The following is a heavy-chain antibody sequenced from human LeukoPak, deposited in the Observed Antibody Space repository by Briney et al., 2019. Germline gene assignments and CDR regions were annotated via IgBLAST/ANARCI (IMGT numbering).Heavy chain of an antibody. CDR2: ISDDGRIA. CDR1: GFTFSTYG. Sequence: GGSLRLSCVSSGFTFSTYGMHWVRQAPGKGLEWVGLISDDGRIAHYADSVKGRFTISRDNSKNTLYLQMNSLRTDDTAVYYCAKDSDSQGAFDIWGQGTMVTVSS. D-gene: IGHD3-10*01. CDR3: AKDSDSQGAFDI. V-gene: IGHV3-30*18. J-gene: IGHJ3*02.